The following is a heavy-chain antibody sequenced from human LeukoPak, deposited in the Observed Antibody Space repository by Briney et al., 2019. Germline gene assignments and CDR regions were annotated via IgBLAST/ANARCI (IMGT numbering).Heavy chain of an antibody. Sequence: ASVKVSCKASGYTFTGYYMHWVRQAPGQGLEWMGWINPNSGGTNYAQKFQGRVTMTRDTSISTAYMELSRLRSDDTAVYYCAKDRARGREENYNWFDPWGQGTLVTVSS. J-gene: IGHJ5*02. CDR1: GYTFTGYY. CDR3: AKDRARGREENYNWFDP. V-gene: IGHV1-2*02. D-gene: IGHD2-15*01. CDR2: INPNSGGT.